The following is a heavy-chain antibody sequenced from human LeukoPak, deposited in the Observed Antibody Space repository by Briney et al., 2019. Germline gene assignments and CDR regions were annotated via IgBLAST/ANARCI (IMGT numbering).Heavy chain of an antibody. V-gene: IGHV4-39*07. CDR3: ARAVQLWLYFDY. D-gene: IGHD5-18*01. J-gene: IGHJ4*02. Sequence: SETLSLTRTVSGGSISSSRYYWGGLRQPPEKGLEWIGSIYYSGSTFYTPSLKSRVTISVYKSKKQFSLELSSVTAADTAVYYCARAVQLWLYFDYWGQGTLVTVSS. CDR2: IYYSGST. CDR1: GGSISSSRYY.